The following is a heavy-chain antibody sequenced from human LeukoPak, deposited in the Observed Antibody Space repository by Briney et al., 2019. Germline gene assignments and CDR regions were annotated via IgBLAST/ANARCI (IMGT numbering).Heavy chain of an antibody. CDR3: AKDXXXRDFWSGYFDY. V-gene: IGHV3-23*01. J-gene: IGHJ4*02. D-gene: IGHD3-3*01. CDR2: ISASGSAT. CDR1: GFIFSNYG. Sequence: PGGSLRLSCAASGFIFSNYGMNWVRQAPGKGLEWVAAISASGSATSYADSVRGRFTISRDNSKSTTYLQMNSLRAEDTAVFYCAKDXXXRDFWSGYFDYWGQGIPVTVSS.